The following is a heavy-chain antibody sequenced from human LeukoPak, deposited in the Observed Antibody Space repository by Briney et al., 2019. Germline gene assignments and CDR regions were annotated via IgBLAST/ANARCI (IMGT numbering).Heavy chain of an antibody. CDR3: VRAPPGTGWLIDH. CDR1: GFAFSNYD. V-gene: IGHV3-13*04. D-gene: IGHD6-19*01. J-gene: IGHJ4*02. CDR2: INTAADT. Sequence: PGGSLRLSCAASGFAFSNYDMLWVRQATGKGLEWVSAINTAADTYYPDSVKGRFTISRENAKSSLYLQRNSLRVGDTAVYYCVRAPPGTGWLIDHWGQGTLVAVSS.